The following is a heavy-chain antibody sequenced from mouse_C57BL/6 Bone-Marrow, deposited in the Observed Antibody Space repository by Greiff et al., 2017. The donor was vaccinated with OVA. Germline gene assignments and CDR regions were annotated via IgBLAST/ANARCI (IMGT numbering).Heavy chain of an antibody. J-gene: IGHJ4*01. CDR2: IRSKSNNYAT. CDR1: GFSFNTYA. V-gene: IGHV10-1*01. CDR3: VSAATVVASPYAMDY. Sequence: EVKLVESGGGLVQPKGSLKLSCAASGFSFNTYAMNWVRQAPGKGLEWVARIRSKSNNYATYYADSVKDRFTISRDDSESMLYLQMNNLKTEDTAMYYCVSAATVVASPYAMDYWGQGTSVTVSS. D-gene: IGHD1-1*01.